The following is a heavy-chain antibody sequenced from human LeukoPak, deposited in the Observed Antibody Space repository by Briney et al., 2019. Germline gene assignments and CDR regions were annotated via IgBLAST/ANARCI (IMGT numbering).Heavy chain of an antibody. D-gene: IGHD1-7*01. V-gene: IGHV1-69*05. CDR3: ARGSNWNYNWFDP. Sequence: ASVKVSCKASGGTLSSYAISWVRQAPGQGLEWMGGIIPIFGTANYAQKFQGRVTITTDESTSTAYMELSSLRSEDTAVYYCARGSNWNYNWFDPWGQGTLVTVSS. J-gene: IGHJ5*02. CDR1: GGTLSSYA. CDR2: IIPIFGTA.